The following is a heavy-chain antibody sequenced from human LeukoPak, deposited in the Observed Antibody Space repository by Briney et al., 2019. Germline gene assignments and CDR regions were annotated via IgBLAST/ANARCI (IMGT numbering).Heavy chain of an antibody. J-gene: IGHJ6*02. V-gene: IGHV1-24*01. CDR2: FDPEDGET. D-gene: IGHD3-3*01. CDR3: ATGLDFGVVKEYYGMDV. CDR1: GYTLTELS. Sequence: ASVKVSCKVSGYTLTELSMHWVRQAPGKGLEWMGGFDPEDGETIYAQKFQGRVTMTEDTSTDTAYMELSSLRSGDTAVYYCATGLDFGVVKEYYGMDVWGQGTTVTVSS.